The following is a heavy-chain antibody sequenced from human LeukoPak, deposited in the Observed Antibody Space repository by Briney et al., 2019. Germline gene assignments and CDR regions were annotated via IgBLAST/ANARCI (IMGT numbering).Heavy chain of an antibody. CDR1: GGTFSSYA. D-gene: IGHD6-6*01. J-gene: IGHJ3*02. CDR2: IIPIFGTA. V-gene: IGHV1-69*05. Sequence: EASVKVSCKAPGGTFSSYAISWVRQAPGQGLEWMGGIIPIFGTANYAQKFQGRVTITTDEPTSTAYMELSSLRSEDTAVYYCASSSSGAFDIWGQGTMVTVSS. CDR3: ASSSSGAFDI.